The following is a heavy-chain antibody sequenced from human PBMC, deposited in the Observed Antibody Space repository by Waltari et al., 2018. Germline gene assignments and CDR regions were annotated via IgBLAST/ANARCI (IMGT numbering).Heavy chain of an antibody. CDR2: IYYSGST. D-gene: IGHD3-3*01. CDR1: GGSISSSSYY. Sequence: QLQLQESGPGLVKPSETLSLTCTVSGGSISSSSYYWGWIRQPPGKGLEWSWGIYYSGSTYYNPSLKSRVTISVDTSKNQFSLKLSSVTAADTAVYYCARVKETYYDFWGAFDIWGQGTMVTVSS. V-gene: IGHV4-39*07. J-gene: IGHJ3*02. CDR3: ARVKETYYDFWGAFDI.